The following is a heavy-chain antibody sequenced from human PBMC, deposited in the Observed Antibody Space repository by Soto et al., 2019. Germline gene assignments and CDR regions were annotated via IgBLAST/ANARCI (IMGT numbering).Heavy chain of an antibody. CDR3: ARPGGSGWFYFDS. CDR1: RQSITGTIHY. Sequence: PSETLSLTCSLGRQSITGTIHYRGSIRQPPGKGLEWIGSIYYSGSTYYNPSLKSRVTISVDTSKNHFSLKLTSVTAADTAVYYCARPGGSGWFYFDSWGQGSQVT. J-gene: IGHJ4*02. V-gene: IGHV4-39*02. D-gene: IGHD6-13*01. CDR2: IYYSGST.